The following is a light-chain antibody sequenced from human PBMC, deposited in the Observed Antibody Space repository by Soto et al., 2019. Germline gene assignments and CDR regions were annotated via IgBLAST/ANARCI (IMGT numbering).Light chain of an antibody. CDR1: QDISNH. V-gene: IGKV1-33*01. CDR3: QQYDNVPFT. CDR2: DAS. J-gene: IGKJ3*01. Sequence: DIKMTQSPSSLSASVGDRVTITCQASQDISNHLNWYQQKPGKAPKLLINDASKLETGVPSSFSGSGSGTDFTFTISSLQPEDIGTYYCQQYDNVPFTFGPGTKLDIK.